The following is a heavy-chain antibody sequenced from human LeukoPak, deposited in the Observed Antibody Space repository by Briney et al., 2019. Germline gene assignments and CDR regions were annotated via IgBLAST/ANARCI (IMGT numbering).Heavy chain of an antibody. J-gene: IGHJ4*02. V-gene: IGHV1-2*02. CDR2: INPNSGGT. Sequence: ASVKVSSKASGYTLTGYYMHWVRQAPGQGLEWMGWINPNSGGTNYAQKFQGRVTMTRGTSINTAYMELSRLESDDSAVYYCAREGAGRNDYWGQGTLVTVSS. CDR3: AREGAGRNDY. CDR1: GYTLTGYY. D-gene: IGHD1-1*01.